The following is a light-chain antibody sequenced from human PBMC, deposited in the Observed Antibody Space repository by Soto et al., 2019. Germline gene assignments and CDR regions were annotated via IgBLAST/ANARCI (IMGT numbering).Light chain of an antibody. J-gene: IGKJ1*01. CDR2: STS. CDR3: LQYNKWPRA. Sequence: EIVMTQSPATLSVSPGEGATLSCRASQSINRDLAWYQQTPGQAPRLLIYSTSTRAAGIPARFSGGGSGTEFTLSISSLQSEDFAIYYCLQYNKWPRAFGQGTKVDIK. V-gene: IGKV3D-15*01. CDR1: QSINRD.